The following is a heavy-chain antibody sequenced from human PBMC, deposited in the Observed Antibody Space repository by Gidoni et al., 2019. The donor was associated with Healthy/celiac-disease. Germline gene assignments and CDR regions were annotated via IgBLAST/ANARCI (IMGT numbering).Heavy chain of an antibody. D-gene: IGHD3-22*01. J-gene: IGHJ4*02. CDR3: AKDAENYYYDSSGYYYSY. CDR1: GFTFSSYA. Sequence: CAASGFTFSSYAMSWVRQAPGKGLEWVSAISGSGGSTYYADSVKGRFTISRDNSKNTLYLQMNSLRAEDTAVYYCAKDAENYYYDSSGYYYSYWGQGTLVTVSS. V-gene: IGHV3-23*01. CDR2: ISGSGGST.